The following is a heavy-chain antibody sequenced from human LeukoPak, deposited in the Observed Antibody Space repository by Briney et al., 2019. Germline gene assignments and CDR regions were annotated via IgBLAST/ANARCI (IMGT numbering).Heavy chain of an antibody. CDR1: GSTFSDYS. CDR3: ARRMDYIDY. D-gene: IGHD2-8*01. V-gene: IGHV3-30-3*01. J-gene: IGHJ4*02. Sequence: PGSSLRLSCAASGSTFSDYSLHWVRQAPGKGLEWVALISYNGNNEYYADSVKGRFTISRDSSKNTLYLQMNSLRVEDTAMYYCARRMDYIDYWGQGTLVTVSS. CDR2: ISYNGNNE.